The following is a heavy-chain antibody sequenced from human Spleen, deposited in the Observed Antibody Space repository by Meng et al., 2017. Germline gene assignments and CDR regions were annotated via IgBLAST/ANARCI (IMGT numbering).Heavy chain of an antibody. Sequence: SETLSLTCTVSGGSISSSSYYWGWIRQPPGKGLEWIGSIYYSGSTYYNPSLKSRVTISVDTSKNQFSLSLNSVTAADTAVFYCARGSYGSGTYYTTFDYWGQGTLVTVSS. CDR3: ARGSYGSGTYYTTFDY. CDR2: IYYSGST. CDR1: GGSISSSSYY. D-gene: IGHD3-10*01. J-gene: IGHJ4*02. V-gene: IGHV4-39*07.